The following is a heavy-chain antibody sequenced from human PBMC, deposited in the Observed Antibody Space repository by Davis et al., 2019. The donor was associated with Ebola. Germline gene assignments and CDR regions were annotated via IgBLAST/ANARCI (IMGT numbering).Heavy chain of an antibody. CDR3: GRGWAVAY. CDR1: LYILNRFH. Sequence: SVPVSRLASLYILNRFHINCVGPATRQALEGLGWMNPNSGNTGYAQKFQGRVTMTRNTSISTAYMELSSLRSEDTAVYYCGRGWAVAYWGQGTLVTVSS. V-gene: IGHV1-8*01. CDR2: MNPNSGNT. D-gene: IGHD6-19*01. J-gene: IGHJ4*02.